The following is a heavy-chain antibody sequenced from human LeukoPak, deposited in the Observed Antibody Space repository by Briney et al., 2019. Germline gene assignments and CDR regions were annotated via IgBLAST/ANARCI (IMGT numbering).Heavy chain of an antibody. CDR1: GVSISSYY. D-gene: IGHD5-24*01. CDR3: ARELTVEIGLFDL. Sequence: SETLSLTCTVSGVSISSYYWSWIRQPPGKGLEWIGYIYYSGSTNYNPSLKSRVTISVDTSKNQFSLKLSSVTAADTAVYYCARELTVEIGLFDLWGRGTLVTVSS. V-gene: IGHV4-59*01. J-gene: IGHJ2*01. CDR2: IYYSGST.